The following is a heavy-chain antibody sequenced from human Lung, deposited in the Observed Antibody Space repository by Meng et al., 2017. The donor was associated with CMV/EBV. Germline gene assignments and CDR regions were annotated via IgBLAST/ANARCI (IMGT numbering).Heavy chain of an antibody. CDR1: FTFNNYA. CDR2: ISGSGGST. V-gene: IGHV3-23*01. CDR3: AKGFYSGSGSYYPSDY. D-gene: IGHD3-10*01. Sequence: FTFNNYAMRWVRQAPGKGLEWVSGISGSGGSTHYPDSVKGRFTISRDNSKNTLYLQMNSLRAEDTAVYYCAKGFYSGSGSYYPSDYWGQGTLVTSPQ. J-gene: IGHJ4*02.